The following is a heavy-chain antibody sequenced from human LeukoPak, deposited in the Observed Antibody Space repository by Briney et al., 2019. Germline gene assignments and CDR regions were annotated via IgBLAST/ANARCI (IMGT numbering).Heavy chain of an antibody. CDR1: GYSFSNDW. V-gene: IGHV5-51*01. D-gene: IGHD2-15*01. CDR3: ARRGCNGGSCYAY. CDR2: ISPGDSDT. Sequence: GESLKISCKGSGYSFSNDWIGWVRQMPGKGLEWMGIISPGDSDTRYSPSFQGQVTISADKSITTAYLQWSSLGASDTAMYYCARRGCNGGSCYAYWGQGTLVTVSS. J-gene: IGHJ4*02.